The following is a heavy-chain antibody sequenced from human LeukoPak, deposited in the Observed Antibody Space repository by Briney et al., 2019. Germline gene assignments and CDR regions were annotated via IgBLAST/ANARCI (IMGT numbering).Heavy chain of an antibody. D-gene: IGHD2-2*02. J-gene: IGHJ6*02. CDR1: GFTFSSYS. CDR3: ARDWRYCSSTSCYRGYYYYYDMDV. Sequence: SGGSLRLSCAASGFTFSSYSMNWVRQAPGKGLEWVSSISSSSSYIYYADSVKGRFTISRDNSKNTLYLQMNSLRAEDTAVYYCARDWRYCSSTSCYRGYYYYYDMDVWGQGTTVTVSS. V-gene: IGHV3-21*01. CDR2: ISSSSSYI.